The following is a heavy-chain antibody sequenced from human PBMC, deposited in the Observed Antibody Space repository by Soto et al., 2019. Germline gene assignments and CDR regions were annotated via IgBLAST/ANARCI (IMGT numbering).Heavy chain of an antibody. V-gene: IGHV3-23*01. Sequence: PGWSLRLSFAASGFTFSSYAMSWVRQAPGKGLEWVSAISGSGGSTYYADSVKGRFTISRDNSKNTLCLQMNSLRAEDTAVYYCAKDDYDSSGYFDYWGQGTLVTVSS. CDR3: AKDDYDSSGYFDY. D-gene: IGHD3-22*01. J-gene: IGHJ4*02. CDR1: GFTFSSYA. CDR2: ISGSGGST.